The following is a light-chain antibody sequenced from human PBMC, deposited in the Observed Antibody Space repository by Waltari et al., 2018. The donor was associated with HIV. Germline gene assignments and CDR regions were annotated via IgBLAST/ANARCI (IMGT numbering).Light chain of an antibody. Sequence: QAALTPPASGSGAPGQSHTNPCNGTSSDVGAYNSVPWYQQHPGKAPKLMIYEVSNRPSGVSNRFSASKSGNTASLTISGLQAEDEADYYCSSYTTNNTRVFGGGTKLTVL. J-gene: IGLJ3*02. CDR1: SSDVGAYNS. V-gene: IGLV2-14*03. CDR2: EVS. CDR3: SSYTTNNTRV.